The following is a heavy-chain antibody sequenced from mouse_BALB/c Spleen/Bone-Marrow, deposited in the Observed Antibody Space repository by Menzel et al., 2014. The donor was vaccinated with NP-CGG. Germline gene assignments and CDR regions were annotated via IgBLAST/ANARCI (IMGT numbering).Heavy chain of an antibody. D-gene: IGHD2-3*01. CDR2: ISGGTSTI. CDR3: ARDDGYYIRNAMDY. CDR1: GFTFSSFG. Sequence: VQLKDSGGGLVQPGGSRKLSCAASGFTFSSFGMHWVRQAPERGLEWVAYISGGTSTIYYADTVKGRLTISRDNPKNTLFLQMTSLRSEDTAMYYCARDDGYYIRNAMDYWGQGTSVTVSS. V-gene: IGHV5-17*02. J-gene: IGHJ4*01.